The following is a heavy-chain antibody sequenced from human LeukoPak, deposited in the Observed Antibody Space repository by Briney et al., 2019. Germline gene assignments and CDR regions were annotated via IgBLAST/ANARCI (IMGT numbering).Heavy chain of an antibody. CDR1: EYTFTGYY. V-gene: IGHV1-2*02. CDR2: INPNSGAT. J-gene: IGHJ6*04. D-gene: IGHD6-19*01. Sequence: ASVKVSCKASEYTFTGYYMHWVRQAPGQGLEWMGWINPNSGATSYAQKFQGRVTMTREMSITTVYMELSRLRSDDTAVYYCARFLGLGLDVWGKGTTVTISS. CDR3: ARFLGLGLDV.